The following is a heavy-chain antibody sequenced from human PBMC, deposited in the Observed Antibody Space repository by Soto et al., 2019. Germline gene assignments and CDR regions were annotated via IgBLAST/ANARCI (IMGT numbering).Heavy chain of an antibody. CDR1: GGSISSGDYY. CDR3: ARLLYYYYGMDV. CDR2: IYYSGST. J-gene: IGHJ6*02. D-gene: IGHD2-15*01. Sequence: SETLSLTCTVSGGSISSGDYYWSWIRQPPGKGLEWIGYIYYSGSTYYNPSLKSRVTISVDTSKNQFSLKLSSVTAADTAVYYCARLLYYYYGMDVWGQGTTVTVS. V-gene: IGHV4-30-4*01.